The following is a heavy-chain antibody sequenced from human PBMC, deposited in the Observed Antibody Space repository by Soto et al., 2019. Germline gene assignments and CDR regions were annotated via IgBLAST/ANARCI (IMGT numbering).Heavy chain of an antibody. Sequence: SETLSLTCTVSGGSISSGDYYWSWIRQPPGKGLEWIGYIYYSGSTYYNPSLKSRVTISVDTSKNQFSLKLSSVTAADTAVYYCARLYYYDSSGYYPTLPFDPWGQGTLVTVS. J-gene: IGHJ5*02. CDR2: IYYSGST. V-gene: IGHV4-30-4*01. CDR1: GGSISSGDYY. D-gene: IGHD3-22*01. CDR3: ARLYYYDSSGYYPTLPFDP.